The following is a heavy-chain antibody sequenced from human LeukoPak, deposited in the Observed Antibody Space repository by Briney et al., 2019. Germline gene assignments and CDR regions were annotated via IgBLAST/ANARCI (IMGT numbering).Heavy chain of an antibody. Sequence: GGSLRLSCAASGFTISSYWMHWVRQAPGKGLVWVSRINSDGSSTSYADSVKGRFTISRDNAKNTLYLQMNSLRAEDTAVYYCARWGPIAAAGVYFDYWGQGTLVTVSS. D-gene: IGHD6-13*01. CDR1: GFTISSYW. J-gene: IGHJ4*02. CDR2: INSDGSST. V-gene: IGHV3-74*01. CDR3: ARWGPIAAAGVYFDY.